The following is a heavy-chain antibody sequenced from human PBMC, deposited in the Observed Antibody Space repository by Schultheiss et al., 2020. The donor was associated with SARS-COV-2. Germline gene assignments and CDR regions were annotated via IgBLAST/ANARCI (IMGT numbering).Heavy chain of an antibody. CDR1: GFTFSSYA. J-gene: IGHJ6*02. V-gene: IGHV3-23*01. CDR2: ISGSGGST. CDR3: ARAHIYDFWSGYYTDYYGMDV. D-gene: IGHD3-3*01. Sequence: GGSLRLSCAASGFTFSSYAMSWVRQAPGKGLEWVSAISGSGGSTYYADSVKGRFTISRDNSKNTLYLQMNSLRAEDTAVYYCARAHIYDFWSGYYTDYYGMDVWGQGTTVTVSS.